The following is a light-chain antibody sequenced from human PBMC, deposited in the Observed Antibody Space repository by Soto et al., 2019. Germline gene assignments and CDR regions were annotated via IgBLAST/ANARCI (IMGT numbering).Light chain of an antibody. CDR3: QQYGSSPWT. CDR1: QSVSSNY. Sequence: EIVLTQSPGTLSLSPGERATLSCRASQSVSSNYLAWYQQKPGQAPRLLIYGISSRATGIPDRFSGSGSGTDFTLTISRLEPEDFAVYYCQQYGSSPWTFRQGTKVEIK. CDR2: GIS. V-gene: IGKV3-20*01. J-gene: IGKJ1*01.